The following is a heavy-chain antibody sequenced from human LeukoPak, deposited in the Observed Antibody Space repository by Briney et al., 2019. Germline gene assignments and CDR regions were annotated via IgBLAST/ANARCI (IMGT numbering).Heavy chain of an antibody. CDR1: GFTFDDYA. D-gene: IGHD1-7*01. Sequence: PGGSLRLSCAASGFTFDDYAMHWVRQAPGKGLEWVSGISWNSGSIGYADSVKGRFTISRDNAKNSLYLQMNSLRAEDTAVYYCARGHPDTDNWNYPSRNILSPIQDDYWGQGTLVTVSS. CDR3: ARGHPDTDNWNYPSRNILSPIQDDY. J-gene: IGHJ4*02. CDR2: ISWNSGSI. V-gene: IGHV3-9*01.